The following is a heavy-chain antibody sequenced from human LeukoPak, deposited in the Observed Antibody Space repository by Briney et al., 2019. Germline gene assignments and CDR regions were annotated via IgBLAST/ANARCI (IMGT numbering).Heavy chain of an antibody. CDR3: ARDNYGDYVGQWFDP. D-gene: IGHD4-17*01. CDR1: GYTFTSYY. Sequence: GASVKVSCKASGYTFTSYYMHWVRQAPGQGLEWMGIINPSGGSTSYAQKFQGRVTMTRDTSTSTVYMELRSLRSDDTAVYYCARDNYGDYVGQWFDPWGQGTLVTVSS. V-gene: IGHV1-46*01. J-gene: IGHJ5*02. CDR2: INPSGGST.